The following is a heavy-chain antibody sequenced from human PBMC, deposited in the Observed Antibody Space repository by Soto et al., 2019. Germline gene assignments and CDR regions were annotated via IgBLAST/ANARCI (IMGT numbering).Heavy chain of an antibody. D-gene: IGHD3-10*01. J-gene: IGHJ5*02. CDR3: ARGGPYGSGNYWGWFDP. CDR2: TYYRSKWYN. V-gene: IGHV6-1*01. CDR1: VDNVSSDNAA. Sequence: SQTLSLTCAISVDNVSSDNAAWNWIRQSPSRGLEWLGRTYYRSKWYNDSAVSVKSRITIDPNTSKNQFSLHLSSVTPDDTAVYYCARGGPYGSGNYWGWFDPWGQGTLVTVSS.